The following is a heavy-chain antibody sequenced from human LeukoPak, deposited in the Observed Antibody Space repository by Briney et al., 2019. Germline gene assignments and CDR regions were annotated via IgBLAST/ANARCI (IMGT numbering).Heavy chain of an antibody. Sequence: PGGSLRLSCAASGFTFSSYAMHWVRQAPGKGLEWVAVISYDGSNKYYADSVKGRFTISRDNSKNTLYLQMNSLRAEDTAVYYCAKDGSSWYDLGVLNSWGQGTLVTVSS. CDR2: ISYDGSNK. V-gene: IGHV3-30-3*01. CDR1: GFTFSSYA. J-gene: IGHJ4*02. CDR3: AKDGSSWYDLGVLNS. D-gene: IGHD6-13*01.